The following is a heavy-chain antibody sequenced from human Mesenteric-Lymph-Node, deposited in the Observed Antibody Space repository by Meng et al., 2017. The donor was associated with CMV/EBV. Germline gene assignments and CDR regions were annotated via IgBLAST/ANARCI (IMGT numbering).Heavy chain of an antibody. CDR2: IRFDGITE. CDR1: DFTFSNYG. V-gene: IGHV3-30*02. J-gene: IGHJ4*02. D-gene: IGHD1-26*01. CDR3: AKDRYSGTHTYFDY. Sequence: GGSLRLSCAASDFTFSNYGMHWVRQAPGKGLEWVGFIRFDGITEDYADSVRGRFTISRDNSKNTLYLQMNSLKPEDTAVYYCAKDRYSGTHTYFDYWGQGTLVTVSS.